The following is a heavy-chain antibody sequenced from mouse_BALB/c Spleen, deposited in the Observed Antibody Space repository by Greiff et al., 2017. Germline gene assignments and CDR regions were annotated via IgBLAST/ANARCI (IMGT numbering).Heavy chain of an antibody. CDR3: ARGGTARATDFDY. CDR1: GYTFSSYW. D-gene: IGHD3-2*01. Sequence: QVQLQQSGAELMKPGASVKISCKATGYTFSSYWIEWVKQRPGHGLEWIGEILPGSGSTNYNEKFKGKATFTADTSSNTAYMQLSSLTSEDSAVYYCARGGTARATDFDYWGQGTTLTVSS. CDR2: ILPGSGST. V-gene: IGHV1-9*01. J-gene: IGHJ2*01.